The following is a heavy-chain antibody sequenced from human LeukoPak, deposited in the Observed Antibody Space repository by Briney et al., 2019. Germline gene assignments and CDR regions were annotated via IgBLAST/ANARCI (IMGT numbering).Heavy chain of an antibody. CDR1: GGSVSSYS. CDR3: ARGVLDKYQLAASLDY. D-gene: IGHD2-2*01. V-gene: IGHV4-59*02. Sequence: PSETLSLTFTVSGGSVSSYSWTWIRQPPGKGLEWIGFIYYSGSTNYNPSLKSRVTISVDTSKNQFSLRLSSVTAADTALYYCARGVLDKYQLAASLDYWGQGTLVTVSS. J-gene: IGHJ4*02. CDR2: IYYSGST.